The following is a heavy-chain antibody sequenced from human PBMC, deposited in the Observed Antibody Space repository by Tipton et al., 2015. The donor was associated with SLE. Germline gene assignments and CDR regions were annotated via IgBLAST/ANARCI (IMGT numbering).Heavy chain of an antibody. CDR2: ISYDGSNK. D-gene: IGHD4-23*01. Sequence: SLRLSCAASGFTFSTYAMHWVRQAPGKGLEWVAVISYDGSNKYYADSVKGRFTISRDNSKNTLYLQMNSLRAEDTAVYYCAREGFNSRYFDYWGQGTLVTVSS. CDR3: AREGFNSRYFDY. CDR1: GFTFSTYA. V-gene: IGHV3-30*04. J-gene: IGHJ4*02.